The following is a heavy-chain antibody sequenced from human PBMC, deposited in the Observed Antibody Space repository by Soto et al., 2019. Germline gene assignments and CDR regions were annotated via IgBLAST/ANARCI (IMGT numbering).Heavy chain of an antibody. Sequence: SETLSLTCTVSGGSINNDKYYWGWIRQSPGKGLEWIGSIHYSGRTDDNPSLKSRVTISVDTSKNQFSLRLSSVTAADTAVYYCATMVYDSSGYYYSSSGYYGMDVWGQGTTVTVS. CDR3: ATMVYDSSGYYYSSSGYYGMDV. D-gene: IGHD3-22*01. CDR2: IHYSGRT. V-gene: IGHV4-39*01. J-gene: IGHJ6*02. CDR1: GGSINNDKYY.